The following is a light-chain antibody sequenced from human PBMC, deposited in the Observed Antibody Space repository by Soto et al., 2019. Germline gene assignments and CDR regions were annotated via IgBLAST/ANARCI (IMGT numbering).Light chain of an antibody. CDR3: QSYHSGKVV. V-gene: IGLV6-57*04. J-gene: IGLJ2*01. CDR1: SGSIASNY. CDR2: EDN. Sequence: NFMLTQPHSVSESPGKTVTISCTRSSGSIASNYVQWYQQRPGSAPTPVIYEDNERPSGVPDRFSGSIDSSSNSASLTSSGLKTDDEADYCFQSYHSGKVVFGGGTKVTVL.